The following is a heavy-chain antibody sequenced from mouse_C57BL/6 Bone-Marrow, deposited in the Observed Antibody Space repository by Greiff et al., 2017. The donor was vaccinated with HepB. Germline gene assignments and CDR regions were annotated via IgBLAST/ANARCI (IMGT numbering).Heavy chain of an antibody. CDR3: ARHPTEVGY. Sequence: QVQLKQSGPELVKPGASVKISCKASGYAFSSSWMNWVKQRPGKGLEWIGRIYPGDGDTNYNGKLKGKATLTADKSSSTAYMQLSSLTSEDSAVYFCARHPTEVGYWGQGTTLTVSS. J-gene: IGHJ2*01. CDR1: GYAFSSSW. CDR2: IYPGDGDT. V-gene: IGHV1-82*01.